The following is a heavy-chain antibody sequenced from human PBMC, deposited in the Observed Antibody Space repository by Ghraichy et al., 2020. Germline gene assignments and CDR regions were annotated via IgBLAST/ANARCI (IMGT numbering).Heavy chain of an antibody. D-gene: IGHD2-15*01. CDR1: GFTFSTYT. Sequence: GGSLRLSCVASGFTFSTYTMTWVRQAPGKGLEYVSSISSDSRNVHSADSVKGRFTISRDNAQNSLYLQMSSLRAEDTAVYYCVKGAARDYWGQGTLVTVSS. CDR3: VKGAARDY. V-gene: IGHV3-21*01. CDR2: ISSDSRNV. J-gene: IGHJ4*02.